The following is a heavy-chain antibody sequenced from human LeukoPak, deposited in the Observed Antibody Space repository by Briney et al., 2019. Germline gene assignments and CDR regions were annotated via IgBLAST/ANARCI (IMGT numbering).Heavy chain of an antibody. CDR3: ARYLFDYYDSSGYVDI. Sequence: GASVKVSCKASGYTFTSYGISWVRQAPGQGLEWMGWISAYNGNTNYAQKFQGRVTMTRNTSISTAYMELSSLRSEDTAVYYCARYLFDYYDSSGYVDIWGQGTMVTVSS. D-gene: IGHD3-22*01. V-gene: IGHV1-18*01. CDR1: GYTFTSYG. J-gene: IGHJ3*02. CDR2: ISAYNGNT.